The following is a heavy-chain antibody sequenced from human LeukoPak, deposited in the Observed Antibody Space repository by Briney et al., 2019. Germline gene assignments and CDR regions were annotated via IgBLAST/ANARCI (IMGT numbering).Heavy chain of an antibody. CDR2: ISSSSSTI. CDR1: GSTFRNYN. CDR3: ARDSDPFSGYYDN. J-gene: IGHJ4*02. D-gene: IGHD2-15*01. Sequence: GGSLRLSCAASGSTFRNYNMNWVRQAPGKGLEWVSYISSSSSTIYYAGPVKGRFTISRDNAKNSLYLQMNSLRAEDAAVYYCARDSDPFSGYYDNWGQGTLVTVSS. V-gene: IGHV3-48*01.